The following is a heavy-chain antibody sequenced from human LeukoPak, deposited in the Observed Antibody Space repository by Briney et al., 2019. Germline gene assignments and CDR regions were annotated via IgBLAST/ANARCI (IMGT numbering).Heavy chain of an antibody. D-gene: IGHD2-21*02. CDR3: ARDIVTGDHHFDY. CDR2: IKQDGSEK. CDR1: GFTVSTDY. J-gene: IGHJ4*02. Sequence: GGPLRPSCAVSGFTVSTDYMSWVRQAPGKGLEWVANIKQDGSEKYYVDSVKGRFTISRDNAKNSLYLQMNSLRAEDTAVYYCARDIVTGDHHFDYWGQGTLVTVSS. V-gene: IGHV3-7*01.